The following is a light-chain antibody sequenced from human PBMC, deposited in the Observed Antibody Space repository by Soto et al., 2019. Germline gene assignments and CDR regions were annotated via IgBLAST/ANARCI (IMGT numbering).Light chain of an antibody. CDR3: MLYMGGGLVV. CDR1: SGSVSTTYY. J-gene: IGLJ2*01. V-gene: IGLV8-61*01. Sequence: QTVVTQEPSFSVSPGGTVTLTCGLTSGSVSTTYYPSWYQQTPGQAPRTLIYSTNNRSSGVPDRFSRSILGNKAALTITGAQADDESDYHCMLYMGGGLVVFGGGTKLTVL. CDR2: STN.